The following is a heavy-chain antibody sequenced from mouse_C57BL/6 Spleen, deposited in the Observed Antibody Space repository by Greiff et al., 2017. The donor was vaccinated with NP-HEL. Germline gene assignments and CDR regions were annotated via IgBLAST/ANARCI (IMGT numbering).Heavy chain of an antibody. V-gene: IGHV1-69*01. CDR2: IDPSDSYT. J-gene: IGHJ3*01. CDR1: GYTFTSYW. CDR3: ARSGYGKFAY. D-gene: IGHD3-2*02. Sequence: QVQLQQPGAELVMPGASVKLSCKASGYTFTSYWMHWVKQRPGQGLEWIGEIDPSDSYTNYNQKFKGKSTLTVDKSSSTAYMQLSSLTSEDSAVYYCARSGYGKFAYRGQGTLVTVSA.